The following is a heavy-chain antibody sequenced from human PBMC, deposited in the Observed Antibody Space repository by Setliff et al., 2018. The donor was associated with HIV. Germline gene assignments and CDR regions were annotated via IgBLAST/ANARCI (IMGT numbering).Heavy chain of an antibody. CDR3: ISLYLGY. D-gene: IGHD2-8*01. Sequence: YYWGWIRQPPGKGLEWVSYISSSSSSIYHADSVKGRFTISRDDSKNTFYLQMDSLKTEDTAVYYCISLYLGYWGQGALVTVSS. J-gene: IGHJ4*02. CDR2: ISSSSSSI. V-gene: IGHV3-11*01. CDR1: YY.